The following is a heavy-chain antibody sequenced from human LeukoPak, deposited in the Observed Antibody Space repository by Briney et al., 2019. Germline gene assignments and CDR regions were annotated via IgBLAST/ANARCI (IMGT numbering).Heavy chain of an antibody. Sequence: ASVKVSCKASGYTFTSYGISWVRQAPGPGLDSMGWISAYNGNTNYAQKLQGRVTLTPYTSTSTAYMELRSLRSDDTAVYYCARDKRSYSSGWAFDYWGQGTLVTVSS. CDR3: ARDKRSYSSGWAFDY. CDR1: GYTFTSYG. J-gene: IGHJ4*02. CDR2: ISAYNGNT. V-gene: IGHV1-18*01. D-gene: IGHD6-19*01.